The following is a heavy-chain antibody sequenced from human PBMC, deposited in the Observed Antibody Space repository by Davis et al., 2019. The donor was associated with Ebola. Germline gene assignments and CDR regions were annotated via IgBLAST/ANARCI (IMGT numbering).Heavy chain of an antibody. CDR1: GGSISSSSYY. Sequence: PSETLSLTCTVSGGSISSSSYYWGWIRQPPGKGLEWIGSIYYSGSMYYNPSLKSRVTISVDTSKNQFSLRLSSVTAADTAVYYCAREAPNSSSWYDYYYYYYMDVWGKGTTVTVSS. V-gene: IGHV4-39*07. D-gene: IGHD6-13*01. J-gene: IGHJ6*03. CDR2: IYYSGSM. CDR3: AREAPNSSSWYDYYYYYYMDV.